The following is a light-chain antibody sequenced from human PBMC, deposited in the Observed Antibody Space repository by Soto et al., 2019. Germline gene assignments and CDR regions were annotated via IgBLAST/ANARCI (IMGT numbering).Light chain of an antibody. J-gene: IGLJ1*01. CDR3: AAWDDSLSGL. Sequence: GLAQPPPAAWAPRAGGTNSFFWSNSNIGSNYVYWYQQLPGTAPKLLIYRNNQRPSGVPDRFSGSKSGTSASLAISGLRSEDEADYYCAAWDDSLSGLFGTGTKVTVL. CDR2: RNN. V-gene: IGLV1-47*01. CDR1: NSNIGSNY.